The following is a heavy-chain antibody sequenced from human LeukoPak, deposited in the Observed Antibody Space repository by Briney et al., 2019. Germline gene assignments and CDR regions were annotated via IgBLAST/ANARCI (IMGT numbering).Heavy chain of an antibody. D-gene: IGHD3-10*01. J-gene: IGHJ4*02. V-gene: IGHV3-30*02. Sequence: PGGSLRLSCAASGFTFSSYGMHWVRQAPGKGLEWVAFIRYDGSNKYYADSVKGRFTISRDNSKNTLYLQMTSLRAEDTAVYYCAKDKGYYGSGSYFYFDYWGQGTLVTVSS. CDR2: IRYDGSNK. CDR3: AKDKGYYGSGSYFYFDY. CDR1: GFTFSSYG.